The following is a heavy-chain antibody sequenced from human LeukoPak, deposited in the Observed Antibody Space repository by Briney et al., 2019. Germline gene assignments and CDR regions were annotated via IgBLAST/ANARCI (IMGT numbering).Heavy chain of an antibody. CDR1: GGSISSYY. D-gene: IGHD2-15*01. CDR2: IYNSGST. Sequence: SETLSLTCTASGGSISSYYWSWIRQPAGKGLEWIGRIYNSGSTNYNPSLKSRVTMSVDTSKKQFSLKVRSVTAADTAVYYCARDDWRSGGSCFDYWGQGTLVTVSS. V-gene: IGHV4-4*07. J-gene: IGHJ4*02. CDR3: ARDDWRSGGSCFDY.